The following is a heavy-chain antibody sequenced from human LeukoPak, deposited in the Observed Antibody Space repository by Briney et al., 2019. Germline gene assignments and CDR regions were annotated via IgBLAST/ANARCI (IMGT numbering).Heavy chain of an antibody. CDR1: GFTFSSYG. V-gene: IGHV3-30*02. CDR3: ARDLRIAVAPEDWFDP. D-gene: IGHD6-19*01. J-gene: IGHJ5*02. CDR2: IRYDGSNK. Sequence: PGGSLRLSCAASGFTFSSYGMHWVRQAPGKGLEWVAFIRYDGSNKYYADSVKGRFTISRDNAKNSLYLQMNSLRAEDTAVYYCARDLRIAVAPEDWFDPWGQGTLVTVSS.